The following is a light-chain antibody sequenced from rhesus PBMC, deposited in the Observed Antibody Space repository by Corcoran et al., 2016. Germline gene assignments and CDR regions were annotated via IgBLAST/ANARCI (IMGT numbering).Light chain of an antibody. J-gene: IGKJ2*01. V-gene: IGKV2-64*01. CDR1: QSLVHSNGNTY. CDR2: KLS. Sequence: DVVMTQSPFSLPITPGQPASISCRSSQSLVHSNGNTYLSWYHQKPGQTPRLMIYKLSNRDSGVPDRFSGSGERTDFTLEISRVEAGDVGGYYCGQGTHWPYSFGQGTKVEI. CDR3: GQGTHWPYS.